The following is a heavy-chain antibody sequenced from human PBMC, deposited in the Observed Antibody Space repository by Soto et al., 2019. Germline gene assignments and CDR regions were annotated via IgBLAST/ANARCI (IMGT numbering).Heavy chain of an antibody. Sequence: ASVKVSCKASGYNFRDYYLHWVRQAPLAGLEWMVSIIPNNGDTHYAQRFQGRITLTTDTALDTAYMEIDGLTLDYTAIYFCARSGDRRNSPAWIDRWGKGALVTVSS. CDR1: GYNFRDYY. CDR3: ARSGDRRNSPAWIDR. CDR2: IIPNNGDT. J-gene: IGHJ5*02. V-gene: IGHV1-2*02. D-gene: IGHD1-26*01.